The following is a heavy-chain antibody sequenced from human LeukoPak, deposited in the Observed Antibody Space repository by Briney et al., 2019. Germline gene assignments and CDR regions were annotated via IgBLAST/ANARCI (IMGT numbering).Heavy chain of an antibody. J-gene: IGHJ4*02. CDR3: ARDGSSGWYPH. V-gene: IGHV3-53*01. D-gene: IGHD6-19*01. CDR2: IYSGGNT. CDR1: GFTVSTNY. Sequence: GGSLRLSCAASGFTVSTNYMSWVRQAPGKGLEWVSIIYSGGNTYYADSVKGRFIISRDSSKNTLSPQMNSLRVEDTAVYYCARDGSSGWYPHWGQGTLVTVSS.